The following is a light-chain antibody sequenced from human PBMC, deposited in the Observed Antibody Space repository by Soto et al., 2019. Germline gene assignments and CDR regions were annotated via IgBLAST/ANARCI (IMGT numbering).Light chain of an antibody. CDR1: QSVSSSY. CDR2: GAS. CDR3: EQYGSSPWT. Sequence: EIVLTQSPGTLSLSPGERATLSCRASQSVSSSYLAWYQQKPGQAPRLLIYGASSRATSIPDRFSGSGSGTDFALTISRLEPEDLAVYYCEQYGSSPWTFGQGTKLVIK. V-gene: IGKV3-20*01. J-gene: IGKJ2*01.